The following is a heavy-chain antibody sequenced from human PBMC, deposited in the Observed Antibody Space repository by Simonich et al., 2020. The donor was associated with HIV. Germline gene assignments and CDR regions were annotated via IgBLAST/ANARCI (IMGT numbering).Heavy chain of an antibody. J-gene: IGHJ6*03. V-gene: IGHV3-7*01. CDR2: IKQDGSDK. CDR1: GFTFSSYW. Sequence: EVQLVESGGGLVQPGGSLRLSCAASGFTFSSYWMSWVSQAPGKGLEWGANIKQDGSDKNYVDSVKGRFTISRNNAKNSLYLQMNSLRAEDTAVYYCARQPYYYDSSGYYDYYYYMDVWGKGTTVTVSS. D-gene: IGHD3-22*01. CDR3: ARQPYYYDSSGYYDYYYYMDV.